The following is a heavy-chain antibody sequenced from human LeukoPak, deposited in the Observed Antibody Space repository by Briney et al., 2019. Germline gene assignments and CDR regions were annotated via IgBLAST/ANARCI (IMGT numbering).Heavy chain of an antibody. CDR3: AREGGSNEYFDY. Sequence: GGSLRLSCAASGFTFSSYAMSWVRQAPGKGLEWVANIKQDGSEKYYVDSVKGRFTISRDNAKNSLYLQMNSLRAEDTAVYYCAREGGSNEYFDYWGQGTLVTVSS. CDR2: IKQDGSEK. J-gene: IGHJ4*02. D-gene: IGHD1-26*01. V-gene: IGHV3-7*01. CDR1: GFTFSSYA.